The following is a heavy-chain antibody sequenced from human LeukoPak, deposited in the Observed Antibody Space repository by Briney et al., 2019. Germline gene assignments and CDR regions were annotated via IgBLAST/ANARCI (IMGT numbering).Heavy chain of an antibody. D-gene: IGHD5-24*01. J-gene: IGHJ4*02. V-gene: IGHV3-21*01. CDR1: GFTFSSYN. CDR3: ARGRDGSQSPIDD. Sequence: GGSLRLSCAASGFTFSSYNMNWVRQAPGKGLEWVSSISSSSSYIYYADSVRGRFTISRDNAKNSLYLQMYSLRAEDTAVYYCARGRDGSQSPIDDWGQGTLVTVSS. CDR2: ISSSSSYI.